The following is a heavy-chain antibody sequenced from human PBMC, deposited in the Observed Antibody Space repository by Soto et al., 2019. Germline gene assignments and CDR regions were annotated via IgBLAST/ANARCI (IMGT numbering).Heavy chain of an antibody. D-gene: IGHD2-21*02. CDR2: ISGSGETT. CDR1: GFTFSNYA. J-gene: IGHJ4*02. Sequence: EVQLLDSGGGLLQPGGSLRLSCAASGFTFSNYAMSWVRQAPGKGLEWVSAISGSGETTYYADSVKGRFTTSRDNAKNTRYLQMNSLRAEDTAVYYCAKEGLSVLTATRRGYYFESWGQGTRVTVSS. V-gene: IGHV3-23*01. CDR3: AKEGLSVLTATRRGYYFES.